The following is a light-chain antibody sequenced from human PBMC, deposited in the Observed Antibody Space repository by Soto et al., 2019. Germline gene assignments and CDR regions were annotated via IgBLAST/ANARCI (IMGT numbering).Light chain of an antibody. CDR2: LNSDGSH. V-gene: IGLV4-69*01. Sequence: QPVLTQSPSASASLGASVKLTCTLSSGHSNYAIAWHQQQSEKGPRYLMKLNSDGSHSKGDGIPDRFSGSSSGAERYLTISSLQSEDEADYFCQTLGSGIVVFGGGTQLTVL. J-gene: IGLJ2*01. CDR3: QTLGSGIVV. CDR1: SGHSNYA.